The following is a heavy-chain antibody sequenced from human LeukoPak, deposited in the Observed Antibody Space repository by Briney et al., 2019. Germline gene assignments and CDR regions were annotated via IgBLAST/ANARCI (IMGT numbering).Heavy chain of an antibody. J-gene: IGHJ4*02. CDR2: ISGSGGST. CDR1: GFTFSSYA. V-gene: IGHV3-23*01. CDR3: AGEGYGGNSAGFDY. D-gene: IGHD4-23*01. Sequence: GGSLRLSCAASGFTFSSYAMSWVRQAPGEGLEWVSAISGSGGSTYYADSVKGRFTISRDNSKNTLYVQMNSLRAEDTAVYYCAGEGYGGNSAGFDYWGQGTLVTVSS.